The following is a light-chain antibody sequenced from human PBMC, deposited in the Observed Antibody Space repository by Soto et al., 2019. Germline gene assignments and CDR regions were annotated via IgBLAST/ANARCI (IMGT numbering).Light chain of an antibody. V-gene: IGKV3-15*01. Sequence: IVMTQSPATLSVSPGERATLSCRASQSVSSSLAWYQQKPGQAPRLLIYGASTRATGIPARFSGSGSETEFTLTISSLQSEDFAVYYCQQYNAWPPYTFGQGTKLEIK. CDR1: QSVSSS. CDR2: GAS. CDR3: QQYNAWPPYT. J-gene: IGKJ2*01.